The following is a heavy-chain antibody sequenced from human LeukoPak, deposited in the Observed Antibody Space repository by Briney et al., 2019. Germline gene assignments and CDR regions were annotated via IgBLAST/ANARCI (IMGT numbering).Heavy chain of an antibody. CDR3: ARGQWELLDGSFDY. CDR1: GFTVSSNY. D-gene: IGHD1-26*01. Sequence: GGSLRLSCAASGFTVSSNYMSWVRQAPGKGLEWVSVIYSGGSTYYADSVKGRFTISRDNSKNTLYLQMNSLRADDTAVYYCARGQWELLDGSFDYWGQGTLVTVSS. CDR2: IYSGGST. V-gene: IGHV3-53*01. J-gene: IGHJ4*02.